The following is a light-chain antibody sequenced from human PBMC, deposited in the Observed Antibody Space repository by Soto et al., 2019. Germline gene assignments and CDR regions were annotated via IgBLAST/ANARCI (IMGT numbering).Light chain of an antibody. CDR1: QSIGRY. Sequence: DIQMTQSPSSLSASVGDKVTITGRSSQSIGRYLNWYQQKPGKAPEFLIYGTSNLRSGVPSTFSSSGCGQEFTLPISSLQVEDFATCYCQQGYNTLLTVGGGTKADIK. V-gene: IGKV1-39*01. J-gene: IGKJ4*01. CDR2: GTS. CDR3: QQGYNTLLT.